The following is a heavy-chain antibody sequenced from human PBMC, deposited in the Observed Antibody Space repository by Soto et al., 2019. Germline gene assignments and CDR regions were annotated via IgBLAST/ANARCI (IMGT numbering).Heavy chain of an antibody. CDR3: ARRRDGTYALDY. J-gene: IGHJ4*02. D-gene: IGHD1-26*01. V-gene: IGHV2-5*02. CDR2: IYWDGDK. CDR1: GFSLSTNGVG. Sequence: QITLKESGPTLVKPTQTLTLTCTFSGFSLSTNGVGVGWIRQPPGKALEWLALIYWDGDKRYSPSLRSRLTLTKDTTKNQVVLTMTNMEPVDTATYYCARRRDGTYALDYWCQGTLVTVAS.